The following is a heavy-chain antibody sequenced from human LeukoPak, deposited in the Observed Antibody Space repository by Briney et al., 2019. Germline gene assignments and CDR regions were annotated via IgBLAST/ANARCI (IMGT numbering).Heavy chain of an antibody. CDR3: ARHGSRAVAGYSDS. V-gene: IGHV4-59*08. CDR2: IYYTGST. Sequence: SETLSLTCTVSGGSISSYYWSWIRQPPGKGLEWIGYIYYTGSTYYNPSLTSRVTISVDTSRDQFSLRLSSVTAADTAVYYCARHGSRAVAGYSDSWGQGTLVTVSS. D-gene: IGHD6-19*01. CDR1: GGSISSYY. J-gene: IGHJ4*02.